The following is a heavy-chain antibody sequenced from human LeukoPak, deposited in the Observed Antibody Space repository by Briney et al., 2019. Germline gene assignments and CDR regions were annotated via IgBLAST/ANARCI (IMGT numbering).Heavy chain of an antibody. CDR2: ISAYNGNT. V-gene: IGHV1-18*01. Sequence: GASVKVSCKASGYTFTSYGISWVRQAPGQGPEWMGWISAYNGNTNYAQKLQGRVTMTTDTSTSTAYMELRSLRSDDTAVYYCARYYYDSNRNWFDPWGQGTLVTVSS. J-gene: IGHJ5*02. CDR3: ARYYYDSNRNWFDP. D-gene: IGHD3-22*01. CDR1: GYTFTSYG.